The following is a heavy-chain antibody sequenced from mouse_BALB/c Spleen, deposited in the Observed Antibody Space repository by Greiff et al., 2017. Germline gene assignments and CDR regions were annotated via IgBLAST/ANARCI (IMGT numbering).Heavy chain of an antibody. CDR2: IWAGGST. Sequence: VQRVESGPGLVAPSQSLSITCTVSGFSLTSYGVHWVRQPPGKGLEWLGVIWAGGSTNYNSALMSRLSISKDNSKSQVFLKMNSLQTDDTAMYYCARYGNYDDYAMDYWGQGTSVTVSS. D-gene: IGHD2-1*01. CDR3: ARYGNYDDYAMDY. CDR1: GFSLTSYG. J-gene: IGHJ4*01. V-gene: IGHV2-9*02.